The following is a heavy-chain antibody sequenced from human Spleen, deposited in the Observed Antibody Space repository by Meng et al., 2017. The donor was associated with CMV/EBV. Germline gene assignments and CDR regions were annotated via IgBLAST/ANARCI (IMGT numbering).Heavy chain of an antibody. CDR3: ARDQRECSTTSCYVGSFDY. J-gene: IGHJ4*02. CDR1: GFTFSSYA. V-gene: IGHV3-30*04. D-gene: IGHD2-2*01. Sequence: GESLKISCAASGFTFSSYAMHWVRQAPGKGLEWVAVISYDGSNKYYADSVKSRFTFSRDNSKNTLYLQMNSLRAEDTAVYYCARDQRECSTTSCYVGSFDYWGQGTLVTVSS. CDR2: ISYDGSNK.